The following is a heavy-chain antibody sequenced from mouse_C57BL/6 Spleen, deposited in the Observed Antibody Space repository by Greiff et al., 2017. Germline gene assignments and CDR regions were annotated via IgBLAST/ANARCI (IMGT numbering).Heavy chain of an antibody. CDR1: GFTFSSYG. V-gene: IGHV5-6*01. J-gene: IGHJ2*01. CDR3: ARQGGFITTVVAKEVDY. Sequence: EVQLQESGGDLVKPGGSLKLSCAASGFTFSSYGMSWVRQTPDKRLEWVATISSGGSYTYYPDSVKGRFTISRDNAKNTLYLQMSSLKSEDTAMYYCARQGGFITTVVAKEVDYWGQGTTLTVSS. D-gene: IGHD1-1*01. CDR2: ISSGGSYT.